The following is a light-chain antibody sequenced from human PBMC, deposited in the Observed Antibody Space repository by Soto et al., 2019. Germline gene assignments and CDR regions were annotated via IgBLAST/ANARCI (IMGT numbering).Light chain of an antibody. V-gene: IGLV2-8*01. J-gene: IGLJ1*01. Sequence: QSALTQPPSASGSPGQSVTISCTGTSSDVGGYNYVSWYQQHPGKVPKLVVYEVNKRPSGVPVRFSGSKSGNTASLTVSGLQAEDEADYYCTSYAGGNNVFGTGAKVTVL. CDR1: SSDVGGYNY. CDR3: TSYAGGNNV. CDR2: EVN.